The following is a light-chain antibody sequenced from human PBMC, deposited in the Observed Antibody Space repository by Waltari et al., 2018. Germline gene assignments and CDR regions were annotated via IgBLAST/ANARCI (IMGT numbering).Light chain of an antibody. V-gene: IGKV1-33*01. Sequence: DIQMTQSPSSLSASLGDRVIITCQASQGITNFLHWYQQKLGKAPKLLISDASILRTGVPSRFSGRGSGTDFTFTISGLQPEDFAVYYCHQRHKLPFAFGPGTKVDV. J-gene: IGKJ3*01. CDR1: QGITNF. CDR2: DAS. CDR3: HQRHKLPFA.